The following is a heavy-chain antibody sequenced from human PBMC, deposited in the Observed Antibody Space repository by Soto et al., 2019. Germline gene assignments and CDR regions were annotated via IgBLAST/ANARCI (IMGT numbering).Heavy chain of an antibody. J-gene: IGHJ4*02. CDR1: GYTFTGYY. D-gene: IGHD3-10*02. CDR3: ARVGVRGVMWVGY. V-gene: IGHV1-2*02. CDR2: INPNSGGT. Sequence: GASVKVSCKASGYTFTGYYMHWVLQAPGQGLEWMGWINPNSGGTNYAQKFQGRVTMTRDTSISTAYMELSRLRSDDTAVYYCARVGVRGVMWVGYWGQGTLVTVSS.